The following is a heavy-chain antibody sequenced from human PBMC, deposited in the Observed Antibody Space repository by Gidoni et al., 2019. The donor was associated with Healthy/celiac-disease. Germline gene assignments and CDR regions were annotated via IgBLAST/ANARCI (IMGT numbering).Heavy chain of an antibody. V-gene: IGHV4-61*02. CDR2: IYTSGIT. J-gene: IGHJ4*02. CDR3: ARDARGYSYGPSSN. D-gene: IGHD5-18*01. CDR1: GRSTSSGSYY. Sequence: QVQLQESVPGLVKPSQTLSLTLTFSGRSTSSGSYYWSWIRQPAVKGLRWSERIYTSGITNYNPSLKSRVTISVDTSKNQCSLKLSSGTAADAAVYYCARDARGYSYGPSSNWGQGTLVTVSS.